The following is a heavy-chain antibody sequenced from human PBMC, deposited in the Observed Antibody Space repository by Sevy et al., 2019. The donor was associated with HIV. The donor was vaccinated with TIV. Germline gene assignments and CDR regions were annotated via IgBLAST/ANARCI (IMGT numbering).Heavy chain of an antibody. CDR2: LTWTSSSI. D-gene: IGHD6-25*01. Sequence: GGSLRLSCAAPGFTFDDYGMHWVRQAPGKGLEWVSGLTWTSSSIAYADSVKGRFTVSRDNAKKFLYLQMSNLRTDDTALYYCAKGTMMAAMDIYEPFDAWGQGTMVTVSS. V-gene: IGHV3-9*01. CDR3: AKGTMMAAMDIYEPFDA. CDR1: GFTFDDYG. J-gene: IGHJ3*01.